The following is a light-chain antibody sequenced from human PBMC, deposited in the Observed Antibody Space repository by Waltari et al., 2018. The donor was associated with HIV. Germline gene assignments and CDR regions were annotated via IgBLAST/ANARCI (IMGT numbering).Light chain of an antibody. Sequence: QSVLTQPPSASGTPGQRVSVPCSGGNSNIGTNTVNWYQHLPGTAPKLPIYSNNQRPSGFPARFSGSSSGTSVYLAISGLQSVDEADYYCAVWDDSLKGRVFGTGTKVTVL. CDR2: SNN. CDR3: AVWDDSLKGRV. CDR1: NSNIGTNT. J-gene: IGLJ1*01. V-gene: IGLV1-44*01.